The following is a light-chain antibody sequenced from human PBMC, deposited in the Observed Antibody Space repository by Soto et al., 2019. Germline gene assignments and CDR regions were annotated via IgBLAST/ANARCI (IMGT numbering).Light chain of an antibody. V-gene: IGLV2-8*01. CDR2: EVT. CDR3: SSFASSTPGV. J-gene: IGLJ3*02. Sequence: QSALTQPPSASGSPGQSVTISCTGTSSDVGAYNYVSWYQQHAGKAPKLVIYEVTKRPSGVPERFSGSKSANTASLTVSGLQAEDEADYYCSSFASSTPGVFGGGTKLTVL. CDR1: SSDVGAYNY.